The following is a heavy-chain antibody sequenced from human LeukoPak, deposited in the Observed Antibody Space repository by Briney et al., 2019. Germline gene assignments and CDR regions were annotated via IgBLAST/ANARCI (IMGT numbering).Heavy chain of an antibody. D-gene: IGHD5-24*01. J-gene: IGHJ3*01. CDR1: GGSISSYY. CDR2: IYYSGST. V-gene: IGHV4-59*08. Sequence: SETLSLTCTVSGGSISSYYWSWIRQPPGKGLEWIGYIYYSGSTNYNPSLNSRVTISVDTSKKQFSLKLSSVTAADTAVYFCARHRPEMASTHDAFDLWGQGTMVTVSS. CDR3: ARHRPEMASTHDAFDL.